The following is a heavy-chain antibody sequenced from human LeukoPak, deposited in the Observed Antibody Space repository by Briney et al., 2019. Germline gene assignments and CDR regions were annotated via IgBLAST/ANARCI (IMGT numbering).Heavy chain of an antibody. CDR1: GGSISSGDYY. V-gene: IGHV4-30-4*01. Sequence: SETLSLTCTVSGGSISSGDYYWSWIRQPPGKGLEWIGYIYYSGSTYYNPSLKSRVTISVDTSKNQFSLKLSSVTAADTAVYYCARSVLQSFEIDYWGQGTPVTVSS. CDR3: ARSVLQSFEIDY. J-gene: IGHJ4*02. D-gene: IGHD3-9*01. CDR2: IYYSGST.